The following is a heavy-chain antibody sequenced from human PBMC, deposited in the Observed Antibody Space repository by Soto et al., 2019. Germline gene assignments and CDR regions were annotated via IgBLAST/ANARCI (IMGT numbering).Heavy chain of an antibody. Sequence: SLRLACAASGSTFSSYWMHWVRQAPAQGLVWVSRINSDVSSTSYADSVKGRFTISRDNAKNTLYLQMNSVRAEDTAVYYCARIGDIVVVPAAILLPDVWGQGTTVTVSS. D-gene: IGHD2-2*02. CDR2: INSDVSST. J-gene: IGHJ6*02. CDR3: ARIGDIVVVPAAILLPDV. CDR1: GSTFSSYW. V-gene: IGHV3-74*01.